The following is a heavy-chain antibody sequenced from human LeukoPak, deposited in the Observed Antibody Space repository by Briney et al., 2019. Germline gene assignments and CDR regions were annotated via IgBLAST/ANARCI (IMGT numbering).Heavy chain of an antibody. CDR3: AKDDYGDNYDY. Sequence: PGGSLRLSCAASGFTFDDYAMHWVRQAPGKGLEWVSGISWNSGSIGYADSVKGRFTISRDNAKNSLYLQMNSLRAEDTALYYCAKDDYGDNYDYWGQGTLVTVSS. J-gene: IGHJ4*02. V-gene: IGHV3-9*01. D-gene: IGHD4-17*01. CDR1: GFTFDDYA. CDR2: ISWNSGSI.